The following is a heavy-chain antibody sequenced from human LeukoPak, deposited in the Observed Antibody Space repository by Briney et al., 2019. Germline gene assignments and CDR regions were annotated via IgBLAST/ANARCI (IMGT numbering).Heavy chain of an antibody. CDR2: IYSDGVT. Sequence: GGSLRLSCAASGFIVNSYAMSWVRQAPGKGLAWVSLIYSDGVTHYADSVKGRFTISRDNSKNTLYLQMNSLRDEDTAVYFCARDRAEGETWVEFDPWGQGTLVTVSS. J-gene: IGHJ5*02. V-gene: IGHV3-66*02. CDR1: GFIVNSYA. D-gene: IGHD1-26*01. CDR3: ARDRAEGETWVEFDP.